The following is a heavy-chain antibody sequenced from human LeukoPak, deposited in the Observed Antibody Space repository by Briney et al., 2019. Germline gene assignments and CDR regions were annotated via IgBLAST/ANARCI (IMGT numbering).Heavy chain of an antibody. CDR2: ISGSGGST. Sequence: PGGSLRLSCAASGFTFSSYAMSWVRKAPGKGLGWVSAISGSGGSTYYADSVKGRFTISRDNSKNTLYLQMNSLRAEDTAVYYCAKVSGYYFGYFDYWGQGTLVTVSS. D-gene: IGHD3-22*01. J-gene: IGHJ4*02. CDR1: GFTFSSYA. V-gene: IGHV3-23*01. CDR3: AKVSGYYFGYFDY.